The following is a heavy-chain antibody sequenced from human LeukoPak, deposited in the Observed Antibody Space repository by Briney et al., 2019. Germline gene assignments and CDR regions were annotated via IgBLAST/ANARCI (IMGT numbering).Heavy chain of an antibody. V-gene: IGHV3-23*01. D-gene: IGHD3-10*01. Sequence: GGPLRLSCAASGFTFSGYAMTWVRQAPGKGLEWVSTVSAGGGSTYYADSVKGRFTIPRDNPKNTLHLQMNSLRAEDTAVYYCAKRLYGSGGYYQFDYWGQGTLVTVSS. J-gene: IGHJ4*02. CDR3: AKRLYGSGGYYQFDY. CDR2: VSAGGGST. CDR1: GFTFSGYA.